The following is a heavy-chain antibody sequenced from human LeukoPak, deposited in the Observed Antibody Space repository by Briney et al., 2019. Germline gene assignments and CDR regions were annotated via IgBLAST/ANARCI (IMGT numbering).Heavy chain of an antibody. Sequence: GLXXXXTITGTDDATYYAGSVKGRFTISRDNSKNTLYLQMNSLRAEDTAVYYCAKVDGYKSYDAFDIWGQGTMVTVSS. CDR2: ITGTDDAT. V-gene: IGHV3-23*01. CDR3: AKVDGYKSYDAFDI. J-gene: IGHJ3*02. D-gene: IGHD5-24*01.